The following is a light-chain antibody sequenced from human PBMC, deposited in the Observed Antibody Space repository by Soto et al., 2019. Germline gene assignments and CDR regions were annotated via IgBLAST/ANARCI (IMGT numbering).Light chain of an antibody. CDR3: AAWDVSLHGSVV. J-gene: IGLJ2*01. Sequence: QSVLTQPPSASGTPGQRVTISCSGSSSNIGSNTVNWYQQLTGTAPKLLIYSNNQRPSGVPDRFSVSKSGTSASLAISGVHSEEEADYCCAAWDVSLHGSVVFGGGTMLSVL. CDR2: SNN. CDR1: SSNIGSNT. V-gene: IGLV1-44*01.